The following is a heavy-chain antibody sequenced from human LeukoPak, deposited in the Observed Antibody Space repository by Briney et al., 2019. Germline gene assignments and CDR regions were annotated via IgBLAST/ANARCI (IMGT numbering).Heavy chain of an antibody. D-gene: IGHD3-9*01. CDR1: GFTFSSSG. CDR2: ISSTGNYI. Sequence: PGGSLRLSCAASGFTFSSSGMNWVRQAPGKGLEWVSSISSTGNYIYYTESMKGRFTISRDNAKNSLFLQMSSLRAEDTAVYYCARATTYYDILTGFDYWGQGTLVTVSS. CDR3: ARATTYYDILTGFDY. V-gene: IGHV3-21*06. J-gene: IGHJ4*02.